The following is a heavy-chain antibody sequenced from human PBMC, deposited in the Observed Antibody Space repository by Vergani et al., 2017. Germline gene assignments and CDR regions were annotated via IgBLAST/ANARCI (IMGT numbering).Heavy chain of an antibody. CDR1: GDSISSGVSY. CDR2: IYSTGST. V-gene: IGHV4-31*03. CDR3: ARMGGYDEGDAFRIGYFDS. D-gene: IGHD3-22*01. J-gene: IGHJ4*02. Sequence: QVQLQESGPGLVKPSQTLSLTCSVSGDSISSGVSYWNWIRQHPGKGLEWIGYIYSTGSTHHNPSLRRRINMSVDMSKNQFSLKLNSVTAADTAMYYCARMGGYDEGDAFRIGYFDSWGPGILVTVSS.